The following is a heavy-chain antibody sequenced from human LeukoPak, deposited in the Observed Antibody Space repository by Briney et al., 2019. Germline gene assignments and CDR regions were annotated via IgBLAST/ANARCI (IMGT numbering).Heavy chain of an antibody. CDR2: VSYDGSNK. J-gene: IGHJ5*02. Sequence: GGSLRLSCAASGFTFSNYVMHWVRQAPGKGLEWVAVVSYDGSNKYYADSVKGRFTISRDNSKNTLYLQMNSLRAEDTAVYYCAKDHSTYDFWSGYSAGWFDPWGQGTLVTVSS. D-gene: IGHD3-3*01. V-gene: IGHV3-30-3*01. CDR3: AKDHSTYDFWSGYSAGWFDP. CDR1: GFTFSNYV.